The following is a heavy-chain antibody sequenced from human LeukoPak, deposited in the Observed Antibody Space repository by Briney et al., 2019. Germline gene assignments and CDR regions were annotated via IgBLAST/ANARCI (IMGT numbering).Heavy chain of an antibody. CDR1: GFTFSSYA. CDR2: ISGSGGST. D-gene: IGHD6-6*01. J-gene: IGHJ5*02. V-gene: IGHV3-23*01. CDR3: AKDREYSSSSLWFDP. Sequence: GGSLRLSCAASGFTFSSYAMSWARQAPGKGLEWVSAISGSGGSTYYADSVKGRFTISRDNSKNTLYLQMNSLRAEDTAVYYCAKDREYSSSSLWFDPWGQGTLVTVSS.